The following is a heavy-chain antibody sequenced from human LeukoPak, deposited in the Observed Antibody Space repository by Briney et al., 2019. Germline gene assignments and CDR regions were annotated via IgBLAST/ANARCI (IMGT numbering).Heavy chain of an antibody. V-gene: IGHV3-23*01. J-gene: IGHJ4*02. CDR1: RFTFSTYA. CDR3: AKSQRNDQQVVQRIDY. Sequence: VGSLRLSCTASRFTFSTYAMSWVRQAPGKGLEWVSSISGSGDTTYYTGSVKGRFTISRDNSKNALYLQMSSLRAEDTAVYYCAKSQRNDQQVVQRIDYWGQGTLVTVSS. CDR2: ISGSGDTT. D-gene: IGHD2-2*01.